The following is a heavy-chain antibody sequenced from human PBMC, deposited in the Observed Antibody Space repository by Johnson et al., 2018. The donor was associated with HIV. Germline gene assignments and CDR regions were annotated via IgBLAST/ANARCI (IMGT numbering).Heavy chain of an antibody. Sequence: QVQLVESGGGLVQPGGSLRLSCAASGFSFSDYYMSWIRQAPGKGLEWVSYISSSGSTIYYADFVKGRFTISRDNAKKSMYLQMNSLRAEDTALYYCARDSTPWGGDHVGYAFDIWGRGTMVTVSS. CDR3: ARDSTPWGGDHVGYAFDI. CDR1: GFSFSDYY. V-gene: IGHV3-11*04. J-gene: IGHJ3*02. D-gene: IGHD4-17*01. CDR2: ISSSGSTI.